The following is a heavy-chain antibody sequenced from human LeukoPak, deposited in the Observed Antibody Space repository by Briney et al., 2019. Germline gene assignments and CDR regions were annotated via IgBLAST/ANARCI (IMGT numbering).Heavy chain of an antibody. CDR2: IYPGDSDT. Sequence: GESLKISCKGSGYSFLSHWIGWVRQMPGKGLEWMGIIYPGDSDTRYNPSFQGQVTISADKSISTAYLQWSSLKASDTAMYYCARHASPYSSNYYFDYWGQGTLVTVSS. J-gene: IGHJ4*02. CDR1: GYSFLSHW. CDR3: ARHASPYSSNYYFDY. D-gene: IGHD6-13*01. V-gene: IGHV5-51*01.